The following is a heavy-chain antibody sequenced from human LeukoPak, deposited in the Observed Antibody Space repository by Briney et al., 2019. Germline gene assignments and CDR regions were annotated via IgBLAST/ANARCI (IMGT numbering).Heavy chain of an antibody. Sequence: SAVKVSCQASLGTLRRYVIRGVRQAPGREGEWMGGIIPFFGTAHLAHKLQGRGTLTAHEPTSRAYMELSSLRSEDTAVYYCASTYDNAAGRSGNYYYYYGMDVWGQGTTVTVSS. V-gene: IGHV1-69*01. J-gene: IGHJ6*02. D-gene: IGHD3-10*01. CDR3: ASTYDNAAGRSGNYYYYYGMDV. CDR2: IIPFFGTA. CDR1: LGTLRRYV.